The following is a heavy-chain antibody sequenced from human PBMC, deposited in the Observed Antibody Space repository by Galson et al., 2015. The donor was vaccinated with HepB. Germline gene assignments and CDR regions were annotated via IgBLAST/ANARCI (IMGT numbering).Heavy chain of an antibody. V-gene: IGHV3-30-3*01. Sequence: SLRLSCAASGFTFSSYAMHWVRQAPGKGLEWVAVISYDGSNKYYADSVKGRFTISRDNSKNTLYLQMNSLRAEDTAVYYCARAQEYYYDSSGPLDYWGQGTLVTVSS. CDR3: ARAQEYYYDSSGPLDY. J-gene: IGHJ4*02. D-gene: IGHD3-22*01. CDR2: ISYDGSNK. CDR1: GFTFSSYA.